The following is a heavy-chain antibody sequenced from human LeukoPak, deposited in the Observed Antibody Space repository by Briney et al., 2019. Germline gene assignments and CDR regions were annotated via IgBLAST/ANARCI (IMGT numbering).Heavy chain of an antibody. D-gene: IGHD3-22*01. Sequence: SETPSLTCTVSGGSISSYRYYWGWIRQPPGKGLEWIGSMYYSGSADYNPSLKSRVTISVDTSKSQFSLRLSSVTAADTALYYCARHTYDSSGYLPDSWGQGTLVTVSS. V-gene: IGHV4-39*01. CDR1: GGSISSYRYY. CDR3: ARHTYDSSGYLPDS. CDR2: MYYSGSA. J-gene: IGHJ5*01.